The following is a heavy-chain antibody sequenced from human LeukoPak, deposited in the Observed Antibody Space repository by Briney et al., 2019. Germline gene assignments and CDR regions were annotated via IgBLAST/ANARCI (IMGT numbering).Heavy chain of an antibody. V-gene: IGHV3-7*04. CDR2: INQDGSEK. Sequence: GGSLRLSCTASGFTFSDYCMTWVRQAPGKGLESVASINQDGSEKSSVDSVKGRFTISGDNAKKSLYLQMNSLRAEDAAVYYCARDLSQFCSGTYDYWGQGTLVTVSS. CDR3: ARDLSQFCSGTYDY. CDR1: GFTFSDYC. J-gene: IGHJ4*02. D-gene: IGHD3-10*02.